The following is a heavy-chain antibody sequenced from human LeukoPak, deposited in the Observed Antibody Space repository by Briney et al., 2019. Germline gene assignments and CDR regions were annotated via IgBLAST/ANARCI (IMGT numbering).Heavy chain of an antibody. D-gene: IGHD6-13*01. J-gene: IGHJ4*02. CDR2: IKQDGSEK. V-gene: IGHV3-7*03. CDR1: GFTFSSYW. CDR3: ARGGRAAAGTEFDY. Sequence: GGSLRLSCAASGFTFSSYWMSWVRQAPGKGLEWVANIKQDGSEKYYVDSVKGRFTISRDNAKNSLYLQMNSLRAKDTAVYYCARGGRAAAGTEFDYWGQGTLVTVSS.